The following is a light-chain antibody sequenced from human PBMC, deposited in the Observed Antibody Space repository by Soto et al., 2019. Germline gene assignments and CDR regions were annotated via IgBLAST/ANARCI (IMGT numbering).Light chain of an antibody. Sequence: EIVLTQSPGTLSLSPGERATLSCRASQSVVSTYLAWYQQKPGQAPRLLISGASDRATGIPDRFSGSGSGTDFTLTISRLEPEDFAGYYCQQYDNLPLTFGGGTEV. CDR2: GAS. CDR3: QQYDNLPLT. CDR1: QSVVSTY. V-gene: IGKV3-20*01. J-gene: IGKJ4*01.